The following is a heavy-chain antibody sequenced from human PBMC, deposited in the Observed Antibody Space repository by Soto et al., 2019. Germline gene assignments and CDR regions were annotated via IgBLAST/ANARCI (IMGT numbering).Heavy chain of an antibody. CDR1: GGSISSGGYS. CDR2: IYYSGST. J-gene: IGHJ4*02. V-gene: IGHV4-31*03. CDR3: ASHPQLITLPEN. Sequence: LSLTCTVSGGSISSGGYSWTWIRQHPGKGLEWIGYIYYSGSTYYKPSLKSRVTISVDTSKNQLSLKLSSVTAADTAVYYCASHPQLITLPENGGQEPLLTVS. D-gene: IGHD3-16*01.